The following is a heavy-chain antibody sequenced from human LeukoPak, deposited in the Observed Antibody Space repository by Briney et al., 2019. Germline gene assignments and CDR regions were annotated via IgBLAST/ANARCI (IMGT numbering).Heavy chain of an antibody. CDR1: GFDFSSYA. V-gene: IGHV3-23*01. J-gene: IGHJ4*02. CDR2: IGAYAART. D-gene: IGHD3-10*01. Sequence: GGSLRLSCVASGFDFSSYAMTWVRQAPGRGLEWVSTIGAYAARTYYADSVKGRFTTSRENSKSTLSLQMSSLRAEDTAVYYCARDVLREGSSYNWGQGTLVTVS. CDR3: ARDVLREGSSYN.